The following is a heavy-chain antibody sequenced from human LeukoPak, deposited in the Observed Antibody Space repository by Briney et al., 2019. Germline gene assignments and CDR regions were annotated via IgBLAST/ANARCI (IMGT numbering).Heavy chain of an antibody. D-gene: IGHD1-26*01. CDR3: ARALVGATLGY. V-gene: IGHV1-46*01. CDR1: GYTFTSYY. J-gene: IGHJ4*02. Sequence: KTGRSLRLSCAASGYTFTSYYMHWVRQAPGQGLEWMGIINPSGGSTSYAQKFQGRVTMTRDTSTSTVYMELSSLRSEDTAVYYCARALVGATLGYWGQGTLVTVSS. CDR2: INPSGGST.